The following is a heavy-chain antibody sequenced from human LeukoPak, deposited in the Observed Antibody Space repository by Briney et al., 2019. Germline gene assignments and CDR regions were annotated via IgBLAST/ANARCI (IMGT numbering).Heavy chain of an antibody. CDR2: ISGRGANT. CDR1: GFTFSSYG. Sequence: GGSLRLSCAASGFTFSSYGMSWVRQAPGKGLEWVSAISGRGANTYYADSVKGRFTISRDNSKNTLYMQMNSLRAEDTAVYYCAKAVVIVPTATPFDYWGQGTLVTVSS. D-gene: IGHD2-2*01. V-gene: IGHV3-23*01. J-gene: IGHJ4*02. CDR3: AKAVVIVPTATPFDY.